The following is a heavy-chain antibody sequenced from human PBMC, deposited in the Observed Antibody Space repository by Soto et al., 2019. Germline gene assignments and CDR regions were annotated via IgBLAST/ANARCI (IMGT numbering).Heavy chain of an antibody. J-gene: IGHJ2*01. D-gene: IGHD2-2*01. CDR3: ARAPYTRPAALYFDL. Sequence: QVQLVQSGAEVKKPGSSVKVSCKASGGTFSSYAISWVRQAPGQRLEWMGWINAGNGNTKYSQKFQGRVTITRDTSASTAYMELSSLRSEDTAVYYCARAPYTRPAALYFDLWGRGTLVTVSS. V-gene: IGHV1-3*01. CDR2: INAGNGNT. CDR1: GGTFSSYA.